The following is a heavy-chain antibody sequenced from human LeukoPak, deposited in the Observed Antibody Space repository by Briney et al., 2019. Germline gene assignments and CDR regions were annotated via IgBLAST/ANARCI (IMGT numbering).Heavy chain of an antibody. D-gene: IGHD3-3*01. J-gene: IGHJ4*02. CDR2: ISYDGSNK. CDR1: GFTFSSYA. CDR3: ARDYDFWSGSSLDY. Sequence: GGSLRLSCAASGFTFSSYAMHWVRQAPGKGLEWVAVISYDGSNKYYADSVKGRFTISRDNSKNTLYLQMNSLRAEDTAVYYCARDYDFWSGSSLDYWGQGTLVTVSS. V-gene: IGHV3-30*04.